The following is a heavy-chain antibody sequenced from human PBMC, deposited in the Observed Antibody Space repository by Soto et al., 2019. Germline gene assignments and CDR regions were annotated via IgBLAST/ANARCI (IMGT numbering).Heavy chain of an antibody. D-gene: IGHD3-10*01. CDR1: GGTFSSYA. V-gene: IGHV1-69*13. CDR2: IIPIFGTA. Sequence: ASVKVSCKASGGTFSSYAISWVRQAPGQGLEWMGGIIPIFGTANYAQKFQGRVTITADESTSTAYMELSSLRSEDTAVYYCARHYYGSGSYYILNLDYWGQGTLVTVSS. J-gene: IGHJ4*02. CDR3: ARHYYGSGSYYILNLDY.